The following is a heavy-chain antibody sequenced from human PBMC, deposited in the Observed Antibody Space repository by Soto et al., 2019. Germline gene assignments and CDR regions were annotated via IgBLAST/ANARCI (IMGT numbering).Heavy chain of an antibody. V-gene: IGHV1-18*04. CDR3: ARYDFWSGYYNGFDP. CDR1: GYTFTGYY. J-gene: IGHJ5*02. D-gene: IGHD3-3*01. CDR2: ISAYNGNT. Sequence: ASVKVSCKASGYTFTGYYMHWVRQAPGQGLEWMEWISAYNGNTNYAQKLQGRVTMTTDTSTSTAYMELRSLRSDDTAVYYCARYDFWSGYYNGFDPWGQGTLVTVSS.